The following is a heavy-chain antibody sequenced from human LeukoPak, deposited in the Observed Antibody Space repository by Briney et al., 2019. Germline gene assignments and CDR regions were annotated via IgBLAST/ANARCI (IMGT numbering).Heavy chain of an antibody. CDR1: GFTFDDYG. Sequence: GGSLRLSCAASGFTFDDYGMSWVRQAPGKGLEWVSGINWNGGSTGYADSVKGRFTISRDDAKNSLYLQMNSLRAEDTALYYCARDRGVDTAMVNWFDPWGQGTLVTVSS. V-gene: IGHV3-20*04. CDR2: INWNGGST. D-gene: IGHD5-18*01. CDR3: ARDRGVDTAMVNWFDP. J-gene: IGHJ5*02.